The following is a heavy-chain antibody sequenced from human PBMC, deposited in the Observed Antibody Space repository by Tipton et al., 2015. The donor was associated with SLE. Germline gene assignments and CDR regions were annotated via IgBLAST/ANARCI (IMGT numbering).Heavy chain of an antibody. V-gene: IGHV4-59*01. Sequence: LRLSCNVSGVSINHYYWTWIRQPPGKGLEWIGYISYSGSTDYIPSLQSRITILVDTSKNQVSLKLTSVNAADTAVYYCARAMAAPPWYSDSWGQGILVTGSS. D-gene: IGHD5-18*01. CDR1: GVSINHYY. CDR2: ISYSGST. J-gene: IGHJ4*02. CDR3: ARAMAAPPWYSDS.